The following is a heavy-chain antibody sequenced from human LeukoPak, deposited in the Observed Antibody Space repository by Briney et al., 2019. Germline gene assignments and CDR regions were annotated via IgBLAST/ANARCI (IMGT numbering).Heavy chain of an antibody. Sequence: GRSLRLSCAASGFTFSSYAMLWVRQAPGKGLEWVAVISDDGSNEHYADSVKGRFTVSRDNSKNTLYLQMNSLRPEDTAMYYCAKNDPDSSEDWGQGTPVTVSS. J-gene: IGHJ4*02. D-gene: IGHD3-22*01. CDR2: ISDDGSNE. CDR3: AKNDPDSSED. V-gene: IGHV3-30-3*02. CDR1: GFTFSSYA.